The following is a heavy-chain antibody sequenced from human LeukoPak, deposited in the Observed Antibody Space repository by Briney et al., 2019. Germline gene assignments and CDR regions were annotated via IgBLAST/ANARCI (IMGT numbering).Heavy chain of an antibody. Sequence: GASVKVSCKASGYTFTGYYIHWVRQAPGQGLEWMGWINPNSGGTNYAQKFRDRVTMTRDTSISTAYMELSRLRSDDTAVYYCARGGLVTIFGVIRDAFDIWGQGTMGTVSS. CDR2: INPNSGGT. CDR3: ARGGLVTIFGVIRDAFDI. CDR1: GYTFTGYY. J-gene: IGHJ3*02. V-gene: IGHV1-2*02. D-gene: IGHD3-3*01.